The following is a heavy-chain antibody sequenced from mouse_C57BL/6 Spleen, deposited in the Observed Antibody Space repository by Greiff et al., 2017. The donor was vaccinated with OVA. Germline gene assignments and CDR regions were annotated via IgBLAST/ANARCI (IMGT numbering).Heavy chain of an antibody. CDR1: GYAFSSYW. Sequence: QVHVKQSGAELVKPGASVKISCKASGYAFSSYWMNWVKQRPGKGLEWIGQIYPGDGDTNYNGKFKGKATLTADKSSSTAYLQLSSLTSEDSAVYFCARKEPPHAMDYWGQGTSGTVSS. J-gene: IGHJ4*01. CDR3: ARKEPPHAMDY. V-gene: IGHV1-80*01. CDR2: IYPGDGDT.